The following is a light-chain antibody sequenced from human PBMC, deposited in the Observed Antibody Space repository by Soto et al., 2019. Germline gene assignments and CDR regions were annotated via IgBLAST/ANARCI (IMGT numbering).Light chain of an antibody. J-gene: IGKJ1*01. CDR1: QSVSSSY. CDR2: GAS. V-gene: IGKV3-20*01. CDR3: QQYGSSPRT. Sequence: DIVLTQSPATLSLSPGERATLSCRASQSVSSSYLAWYQQKPGQAPRLLIYGASSRATGITDRFSGSGSGTDFTLTISRLEPEDFAVYYCQQYGSSPRTFGQGTKV.